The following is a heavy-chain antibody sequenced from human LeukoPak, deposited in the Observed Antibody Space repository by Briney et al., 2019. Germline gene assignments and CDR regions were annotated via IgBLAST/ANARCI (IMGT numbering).Heavy chain of an antibody. J-gene: IGHJ4*02. CDR3: SRSRGHLDY. V-gene: IGHV3-30*04. CDR2: ISYDGSNK. CDR1: GFTFSDYA. Sequence: GGSLRLSCAASGFTFSDYAMHWVRQAPGKGLEWVTVISYDGSNKNHADSVKGRFTISRDNAKNSLYLQMNSLRDEDTAVYYCSRSRGHLDYWGQGTLVTVSS.